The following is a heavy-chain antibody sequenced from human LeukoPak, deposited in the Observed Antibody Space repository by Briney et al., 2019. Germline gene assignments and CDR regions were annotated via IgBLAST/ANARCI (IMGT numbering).Heavy chain of an antibody. V-gene: IGHV4-4*07. D-gene: IGHD1-26*01. Sequence: PSETLSLTCDVSGGSMRGYWWGWVRQPAGKGLEWIGRVYPTGSTRFNPSLKSRLTMSMDTSTNQFSMKLTSVTAADTAVYFCARQGYTVSYYFLDYWSQGTLVTVSS. J-gene: IGHJ4*02. CDR2: VYPTGST. CDR3: ARQGYTVSYYFLDY. CDR1: GGSMRGYW.